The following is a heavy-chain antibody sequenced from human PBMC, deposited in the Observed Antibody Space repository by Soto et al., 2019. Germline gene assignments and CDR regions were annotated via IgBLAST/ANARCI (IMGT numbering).Heavy chain of an antibody. V-gene: IGHV1-69*06. J-gene: IGHJ3*02. Sequence: SVKVSCKASGGTFSSYAISWVRQAPGQGLEWMGGSIPIFGTANYAQKFQGRVTITADKSTSTAYMELSSLRSEDTAVYYCSLAYCGGDCYSGAFDIWGQGTMVTVSS. CDR2: SIPIFGTA. D-gene: IGHD2-21*02. CDR1: GGTFSSYA. CDR3: SLAYCGGDCYSGAFDI.